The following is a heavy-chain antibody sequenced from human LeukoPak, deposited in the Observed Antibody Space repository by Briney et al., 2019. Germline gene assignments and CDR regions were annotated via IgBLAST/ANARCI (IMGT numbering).Heavy chain of an antibody. J-gene: IGHJ4*02. Sequence: GGSLRLSRAASGFTFSSYGMHWVRQAPGKGLEWVAFIRYDGSNKYYADSVKGRFTISRDNSENTFYLQMNSLRADDTAVYYCARVSSMLRGPLVIYYFDFWGQGTLVTVSS. CDR1: GFTFSSYG. CDR2: IRYDGSNK. V-gene: IGHV3-30*02. CDR3: ARVSSMLRGPLVIYYFDF. D-gene: IGHD3-10*01.